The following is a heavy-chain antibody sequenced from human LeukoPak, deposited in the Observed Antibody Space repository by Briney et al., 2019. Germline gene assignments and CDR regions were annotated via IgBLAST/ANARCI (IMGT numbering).Heavy chain of an antibody. CDR3: ARATAVAGISLMDYYYMDV. V-gene: IGHV1-69*06. Sequence: SVKVSCKASGGTFSSYAISWVRQAPGQGLEWMGGIIPIFGTANYAQKFQGRVAITADKSTSTAYMELSSLRSEDTAVYYCARATAVAGISLMDYYYMDVWGKGTTVTISS. J-gene: IGHJ6*03. CDR2: IIPIFGTA. CDR1: GGTFSSYA. D-gene: IGHD6-19*01.